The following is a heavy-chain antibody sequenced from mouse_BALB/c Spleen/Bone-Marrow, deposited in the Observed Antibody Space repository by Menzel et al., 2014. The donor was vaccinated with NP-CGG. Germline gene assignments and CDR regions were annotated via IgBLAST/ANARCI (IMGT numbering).Heavy chain of an antibody. CDR3: ALYNKWYFHY. J-gene: IGHJ2*01. CDR2: IRNKANGYTT. Sequence: EVKLMESGGGLVQPGGSLRLSCATSGFTFTDYYMSWVRQPPGKGLEWLGFIRNKANGYTTEYSAYVKGRFTISRDNSHSFLYLLMNALRSEFCAPYVCALYNKWYFHYGGQCTPLTVSS. CDR1: GFTFTDYY. V-gene: IGHV7-3*02. D-gene: IGHD1-3*01.